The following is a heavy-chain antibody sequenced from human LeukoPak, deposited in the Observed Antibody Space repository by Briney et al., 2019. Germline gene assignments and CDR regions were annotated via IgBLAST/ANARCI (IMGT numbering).Heavy chain of an antibody. D-gene: IGHD1-26*01. Sequence: SETLSLTCTVSGGSISSYYWSWIRQPPGKGLEWIGYIYYSGSTNYNPSLKSRVTISVDTSKNQFSLKLSSVTAADTAVYYCARVVSGSYPYYYYYGMDVWGQGTRSPSP. CDR2: IYYSGST. V-gene: IGHV4-59*01. CDR3: ARVVSGSYPYYYYYGMDV. J-gene: IGHJ6*02. CDR1: GGSISSYY.